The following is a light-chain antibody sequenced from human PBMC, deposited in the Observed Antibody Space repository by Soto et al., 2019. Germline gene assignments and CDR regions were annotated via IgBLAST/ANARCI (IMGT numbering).Light chain of an antibody. CDR3: ISYTSSSTLVV. Sequence: QSALTQPASVSVSPGQSITIYCTGTSSDVGGYNYVSWYQQHPGKAPKLMIYDVSTRPSGVSNRFSGSKSGNTASLTISGLQAEDEADYYCISYTSSSTLVVFGGGTKLTVL. CDR1: SSDVGGYNY. CDR2: DVS. J-gene: IGLJ2*01. V-gene: IGLV2-14*01.